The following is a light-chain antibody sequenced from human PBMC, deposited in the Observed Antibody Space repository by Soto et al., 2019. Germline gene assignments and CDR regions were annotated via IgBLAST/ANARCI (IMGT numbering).Light chain of an antibody. J-gene: IGKJ1*01. CDR3: QQYGSSPRT. Sequence: EIVLTQSPGTLSLSPGERATLSCRASQSVSSSYLAWYKQKPGQAPRLLIYGASSRPTGIPNRFSGSGSGTDFTLTISRLETEDFAVYYCQQYGSSPRTFGQGTKVEI. V-gene: IGKV3-20*01. CDR2: GAS. CDR1: QSVSSSY.